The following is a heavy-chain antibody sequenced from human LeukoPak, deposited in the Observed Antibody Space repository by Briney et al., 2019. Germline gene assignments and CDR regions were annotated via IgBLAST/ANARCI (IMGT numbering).Heavy chain of an antibody. CDR1: KFTFSDYG. Sequence: GSLRLSCAASKFTFSDYGMNWVRQAPGKGLEWVSAISGSGGSTYYADSVKGRFTISRDNSKNTLYLQMNSLGAEDTAVYYCAKKYYYDSSEFDPWGQGTLVTVSS. J-gene: IGHJ5*02. CDR3: AKKYYYDSSEFDP. CDR2: ISGSGGST. D-gene: IGHD3-22*01. V-gene: IGHV3-23*01.